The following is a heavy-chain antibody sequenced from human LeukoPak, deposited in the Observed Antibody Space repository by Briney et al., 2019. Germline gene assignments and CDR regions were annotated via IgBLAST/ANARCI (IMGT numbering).Heavy chain of an antibody. V-gene: IGHV3-30*02. J-gene: IGHJ6*03. CDR2: IRYDGSNK. CDR3: AKGGGYEAQYYYYYLDV. D-gene: IGHD5-12*01. Sequence: GGSLRLSCAASGFTFSSYGMHWVRQAPGKGLEWVAFIRYDGSNKYYADSVKGRFTISRDNSKNTLYLQMKSLRAEDAAVYYCAKGGGYEAQYYYYYLDVWGKGTTVTISS. CDR1: GFTFSSYG.